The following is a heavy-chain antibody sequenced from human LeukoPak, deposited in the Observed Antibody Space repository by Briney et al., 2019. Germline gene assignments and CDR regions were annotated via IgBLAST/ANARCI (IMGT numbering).Heavy chain of an antibody. Sequence: ASVKVSCKASGYTFTGYYLHWVRQAPGQGLEWMGWINPNSGDTNYAQKFQGRVTMTRDTSISTAYMELSSLRSDDTAVFYCARGDSSPFYYFDYWGQGTLVTVPS. V-gene: IGHV1-2*02. CDR1: GYTFTGYY. D-gene: IGHD3-22*01. J-gene: IGHJ4*02. CDR3: ARGDSSPFYYFDY. CDR2: INPNSGDT.